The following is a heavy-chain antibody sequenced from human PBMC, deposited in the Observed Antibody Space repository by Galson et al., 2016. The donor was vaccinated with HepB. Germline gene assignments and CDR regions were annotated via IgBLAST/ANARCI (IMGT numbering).Heavy chain of an antibody. Sequence: SVKVSCKASGYTFTAYTLHWVRQAPGQRLEWMGWINPGYGDTKSSQNFQGRVTCTRDTSASTVYMELSSLRSEDTALYYCARGPNDYTDLLDAFDVWGHGTMVTVSS. CDR2: INPGYGDT. CDR3: ARGPNDYTDLLDAFDV. D-gene: IGHD4-11*01. V-gene: IGHV1-3*01. CDR1: GYTFTAYT. J-gene: IGHJ3*01.